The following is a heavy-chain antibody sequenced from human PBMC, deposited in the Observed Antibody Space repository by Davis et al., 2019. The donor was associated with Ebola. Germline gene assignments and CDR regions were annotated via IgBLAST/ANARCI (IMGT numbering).Heavy chain of an antibody. D-gene: IGHD2-15*01. CDR2: IKEDGSKE. CDR3: VRGGSATAY. J-gene: IGHJ1*01. V-gene: IGHV3-7*03. CDR1: GFTSSNYW. Sequence: PGGSLRLSCAASGFTSSNYWMSWAPQAPGKGLECVAHIKEDGSKEFYVDSVKGRFTISRDNAKSSLYLQMNSLRAEDTAVFYCVRGGSATAYWGQGTPVTVSS.